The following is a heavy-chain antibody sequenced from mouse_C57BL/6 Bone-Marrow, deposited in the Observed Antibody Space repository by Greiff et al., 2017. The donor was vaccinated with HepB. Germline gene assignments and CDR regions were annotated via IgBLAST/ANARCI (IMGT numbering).Heavy chain of an antibody. V-gene: IGHV1-81*01. D-gene: IGHD2-1*01. CDR3: ARGGAYGNDY. CDR2: IYPRSGNT. J-gene: IGHJ2*01. CDR1: GYTFTSYG. Sequence: VQLQQSGAELARPGASVKLSCKASGYTFTSYGISWVKQRTGQGLEWIGEIYPRSGNTYYNEKFKGKATLTADKSSSTAYMELRSLTSEDSAVYFCARGGAYGNDYWGQGTTLTVSS.